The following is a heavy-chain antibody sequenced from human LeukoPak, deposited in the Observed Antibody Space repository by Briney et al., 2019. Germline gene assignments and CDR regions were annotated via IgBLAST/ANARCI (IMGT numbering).Heavy chain of an antibody. CDR2: MIPIFGTA. Sequence: ASVKVSCKASGGTFSSYAISWVRQAPGQGLEWMGGMIPIFGTANYAQKFQGRVTITADESTSTAYMELSGLRSDDTAVYYCARYYYDSSGYYGWWYFDYWGQGTLVTVSS. CDR3: ARYYYDSSGYYGWWYFDY. J-gene: IGHJ4*02. V-gene: IGHV1-69*13. CDR1: GGTFSSYA. D-gene: IGHD3-22*01.